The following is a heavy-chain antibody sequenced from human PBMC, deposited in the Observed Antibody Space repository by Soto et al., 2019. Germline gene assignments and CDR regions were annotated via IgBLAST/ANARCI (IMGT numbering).Heavy chain of an antibody. CDR1: GYTFTSYA. D-gene: IGHD6-13*01. J-gene: IGHJ4*02. Sequence: ASVKVSCKASGYTFTSYAMHWVRQAPGQRLEWMGWINAGNGNTKYSQKFQGRVTITRDTSASTAYMELSSLRSEDTAVYYCARVAEQKMVLFDYWGQGTLVTVYS. CDR2: INAGNGNT. V-gene: IGHV1-3*01. CDR3: ARVAEQKMVLFDY.